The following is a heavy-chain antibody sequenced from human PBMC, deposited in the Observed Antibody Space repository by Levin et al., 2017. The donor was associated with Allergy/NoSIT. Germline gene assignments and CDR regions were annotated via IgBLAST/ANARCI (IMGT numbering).Heavy chain of an antibody. Sequence: KISCKASGGTFSSYAISWVRQAPGQGLEWMGRIIPILGIANYAQKFQGRVTITADKSTSTAYMELSSLRSEDTAVYYCARVSLRTGDIAVAGTDYFDYWGQGTLVTVSS. V-gene: IGHV1-69*04. J-gene: IGHJ4*02. CDR3: ARVSLRTGDIAVAGTDYFDY. D-gene: IGHD6-19*01. CDR1: GGTFSSYA. CDR2: IIPILGIA.